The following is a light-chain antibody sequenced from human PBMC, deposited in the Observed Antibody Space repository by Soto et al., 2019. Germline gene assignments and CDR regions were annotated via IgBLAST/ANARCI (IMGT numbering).Light chain of an antibody. CDR1: QSINTY. CDR3: QQSYTTPYT. Sequence: DIQMPQSPSSLSASVGDKVTITCRASQSINTYLNWYQHKPGKAPKVLIYAASRLQSGVPSRFSGSGSGTDFTLTISSLQPGDFATYYCQQSYTTPYTFGQGTRLEIK. CDR2: AAS. J-gene: IGKJ2*01. V-gene: IGKV1-39*01.